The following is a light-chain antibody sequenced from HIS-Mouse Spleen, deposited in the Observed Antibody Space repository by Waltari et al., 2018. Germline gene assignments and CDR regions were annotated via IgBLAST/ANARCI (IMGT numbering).Light chain of an antibody. CDR1: SSDVGSYNL. J-gene: IGLJ3*02. Sequence: QSALTQPASVSGSPGQSITISCTGTSSDVGSYNLVSWYQQHQSKAPKLMIYEGRKRPSGVSNLCSGSKAGNTASLTISGLQAEDEADYYCCSYAGSSTWVFGGGTKLTVL. V-gene: IGLV2-23*01. CDR3: CSYAGSSTWV. CDR2: EGR.